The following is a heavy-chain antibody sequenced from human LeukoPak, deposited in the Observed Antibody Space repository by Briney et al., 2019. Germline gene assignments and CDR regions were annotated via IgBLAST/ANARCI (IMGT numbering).Heavy chain of an antibody. J-gene: IGHJ4*02. CDR3: ARRHGGKGGFDY. Sequence: SQTLSLTCAVSGGSISNDGNSWGWIRQPPGKGLEWIGYIFHSGSTYYNPSLRGRVTVSVDRSMYQFSLKLTSVTAADSAMYFCARRHGGKGGFDYWGQGTLVTVSS. CDR1: GGSISNDGNS. D-gene: IGHD4-23*01. CDR2: IFHSGST. V-gene: IGHV4-30-2*01.